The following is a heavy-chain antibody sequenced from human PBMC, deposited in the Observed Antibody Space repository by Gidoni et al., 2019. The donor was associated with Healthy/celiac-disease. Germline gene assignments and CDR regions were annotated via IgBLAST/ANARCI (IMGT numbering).Heavy chain of an antibody. V-gene: IGHV3-30*03. J-gene: IGHJ4*02. CDR1: GFHFSSYG. CDR2: ISYDGSIK. CDR3: AREVY. Sequence: QVQLVESGGGVVEPGRSLRRSCAASGFHFSSYGRHWVSQAPVKGLEWLAFISYDGSIKSYADSVKGRFTISRDNSKITLYLQMNSLRAEDTAVYYCAREVYCGQGTLVTVSS.